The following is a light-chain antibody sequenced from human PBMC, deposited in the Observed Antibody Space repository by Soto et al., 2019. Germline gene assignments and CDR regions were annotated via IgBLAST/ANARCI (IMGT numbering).Light chain of an antibody. CDR3: QQRSNWPPFT. CDR2: DAS. Sequence: EIVLTQSPATLSLSPGERATLSCRASQSVSNYLAWYQQKPGQSPRLLIYDASNRATGIPARFSGSGSGTDFTLTISSLEPEDFAVYYCQQRSNWPPFTFGPGTKVDIK. J-gene: IGKJ3*01. CDR1: QSVSNY. V-gene: IGKV3-11*01.